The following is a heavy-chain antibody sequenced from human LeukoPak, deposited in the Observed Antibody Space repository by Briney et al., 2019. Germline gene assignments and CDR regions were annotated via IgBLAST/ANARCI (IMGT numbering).Heavy chain of an antibody. J-gene: IGHJ4*02. D-gene: IGHD3-3*01. CDR3: AKDPHITIFGVQPHYFDY. CDR2: ISSLGTTI. CDR1: GFTFNDYY. Sequence: PGGSLRLSCAASGFTFNDYYMSWIRQAPGKGLEWVSYISSLGTTIDYADSVKGRFTISRDNSKNTLYLQMNSLRAEDTAVYYCAKDPHITIFGVQPHYFDYWGQGTLVTVSS. V-gene: IGHV3-11*01.